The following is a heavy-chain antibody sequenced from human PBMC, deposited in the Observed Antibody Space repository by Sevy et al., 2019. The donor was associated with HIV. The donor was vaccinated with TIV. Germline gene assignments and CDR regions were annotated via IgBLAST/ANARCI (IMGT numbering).Heavy chain of an antibody. CDR2: INPSGGST. CDR3: ARDLASGDFQH. Sequence: ASVKVSCKASGYTFISYDMHWVRQAPGQGLEWMGIINPSGGSTSYAQKFQGRVTMTRDTSTSTVYMELSSLRSEDTAVYYCARDLASGDFQHWGQGTLVTVSS. D-gene: IGHD3-10*01. V-gene: IGHV1-46*01. CDR1: GYTFISYD. J-gene: IGHJ1*01.